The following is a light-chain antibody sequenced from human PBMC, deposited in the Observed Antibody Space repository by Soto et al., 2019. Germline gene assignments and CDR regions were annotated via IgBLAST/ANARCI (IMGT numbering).Light chain of an antibody. V-gene: IGLV2-14*03. J-gene: IGLJ1*01. Sequence: QSVLTQPASVSGSPGQSITISCTGTSSDVGGYNYVSWYQHHPGKAPKLMIYDVSNRPSEVSNRFSGSKSGNTASLTISGLQPEEEADYYCSSYTTTNTRQIVFGTGTKVTV. CDR2: DVS. CDR3: SSYTTTNTRQIV. CDR1: SSDVGGYNY.